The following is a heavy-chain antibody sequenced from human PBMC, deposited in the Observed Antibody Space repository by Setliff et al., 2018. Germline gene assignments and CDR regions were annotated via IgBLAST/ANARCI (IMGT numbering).Heavy chain of an antibody. CDR2: INQDGSEK. D-gene: IGHD2-2*01. V-gene: IGHV3-7*03. CDR1: GFTFSNFW. Sequence: AGGSLRLSCVGSGFTFSNFWMTWVRQAPGKGLEWVANINQDGSEKSHVDSVKGRFSISRDNAKNSLYLQMSSLRAEDTAVFYCARVVTSAFDIWGQGTMVTVSS. J-gene: IGHJ3*02. CDR3: ARVVTSAFDI.